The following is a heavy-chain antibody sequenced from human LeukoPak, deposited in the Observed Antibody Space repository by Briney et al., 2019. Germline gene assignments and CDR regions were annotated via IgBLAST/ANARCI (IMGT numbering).Heavy chain of an antibody. D-gene: IGHD2/OR15-2a*01. CDR2: IWYDGSNK. V-gene: IGHV3-33*03. CDR1: GFTFSSYG. J-gene: IGHJ4*02. Sequence: GGSLRLSCAASGFTFSSYGMHWVRQAPGKGLEWVAVIWYDGSNKYYADSVKGRFTISKDNAKNTVYLQMNSLRAEDTAVYYCVSFYETYWGRGTLVTVSS. CDR3: VSFYETY.